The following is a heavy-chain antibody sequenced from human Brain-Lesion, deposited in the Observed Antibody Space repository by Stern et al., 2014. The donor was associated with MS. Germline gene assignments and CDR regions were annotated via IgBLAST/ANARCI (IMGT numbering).Heavy chain of an antibody. D-gene: IGHD4-17*01. Sequence: QLQLQESGPGLVKPSETLSLTCSVSGGSVTDTYYWSWIRQPPGKGLDWIGYISYNGSTSYNPSLRSRVTISRDTSKNQFSLKLRSVTAADTAVYYCARDTATYGDYYYYYGMDVWGPGTTVTVSS. CDR3: ARDTATYGDYYYYYGMDV. J-gene: IGHJ6*02. CDR2: ISYNGST. V-gene: IGHV4-61*01. CDR1: GGSVTDTYY.